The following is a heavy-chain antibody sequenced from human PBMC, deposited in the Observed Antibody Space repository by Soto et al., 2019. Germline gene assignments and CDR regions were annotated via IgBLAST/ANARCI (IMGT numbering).Heavy chain of an antibody. Sequence: ASVKVSCKASGYTFTGYDINWVRQATGQGLEWMGWMNPNSGNTGYAQKFQGRVTMTRNTSISTAYMELSSLRSEDTAVYYCARGITMVRGVINQYYYYGMDVWGQGTTVTVSS. CDR3: ARGITMVRGVINQYYYYGMDV. CDR2: MNPNSGNT. V-gene: IGHV1-8*01. J-gene: IGHJ6*02. CDR1: GYTFTGYD. D-gene: IGHD3-10*01.